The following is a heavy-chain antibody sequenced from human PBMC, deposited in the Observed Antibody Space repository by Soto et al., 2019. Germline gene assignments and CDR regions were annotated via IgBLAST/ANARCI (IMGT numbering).Heavy chain of an antibody. CDR2: IYHSGST. CDR1: GGSISSGGYS. Sequence: QLQLQESGSGLVKPSQTLSLTCAVSGGSISSGGYSWSWIRQPPGKGLECIGYIYHSGSTYYNPSLKRRVTISVDRLKDQFSLKPSSVTAADTAVYYCAMGMTTVTTFDYLGQGTLVTVSS. J-gene: IGHJ4*02. V-gene: IGHV4-30-2*01. D-gene: IGHD4-17*01. CDR3: AMGMTTVTTFDY.